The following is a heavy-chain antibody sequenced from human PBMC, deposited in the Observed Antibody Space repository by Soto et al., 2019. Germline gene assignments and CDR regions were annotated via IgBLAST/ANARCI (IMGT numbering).Heavy chain of an antibody. V-gene: IGHV1-3*01. J-gene: IGHJ4*02. CDR1: GYTLNTYG. D-gene: IGHD1-26*01. CDR2: INAGNGNT. Sequence: GASVKVSCKTSGYTLNTYGINWVRQAPGQGLELMGWINAGNGNTKYSQKFQGRVTITRDTSASTAYMELSSLRSEDTAVYYCARDAVEVGAVDYFDYWGQGTLVTVSS. CDR3: ARDAVEVGAVDYFDY.